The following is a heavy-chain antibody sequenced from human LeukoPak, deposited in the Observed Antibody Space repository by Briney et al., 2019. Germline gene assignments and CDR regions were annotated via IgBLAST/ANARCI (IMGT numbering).Heavy chain of an antibody. V-gene: IGHV1-2*02. CDR1: GYTFTSYY. CDR3: ARVPRISPGYDY. J-gene: IGHJ4*02. Sequence: ASVKVSCKASGYTFTSYYMHWVRQAPGQGLEWMGWINPHSGGTDHAQKFQGRVTMTRDTSISTAYMELSRLRSDDTAVYYCARVPRISPGYDYWGQGTLVTVSS. D-gene: IGHD5-12*01. CDR2: INPHSGGT.